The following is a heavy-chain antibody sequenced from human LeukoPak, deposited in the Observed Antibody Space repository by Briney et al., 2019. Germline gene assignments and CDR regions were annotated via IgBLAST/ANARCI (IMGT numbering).Heavy chain of an antibody. CDR3: ARGALRYFDWLKKDYYYMDV. J-gene: IGHJ6*03. CDR1: GGSISSYY. CDR2: IYYSGST. Sequence: PSETLSLTCTVSGGSISSYYWSWTRQPPGKGLEWIGYIYYSGSTNYNPSLKSRVTLSMDTSKNQFSLRLSSVTAADTAVYYCARGALRYFDWLKKDYYYMDVWGKGTTVTISS. V-gene: IGHV4-59*01. D-gene: IGHD3-9*01.